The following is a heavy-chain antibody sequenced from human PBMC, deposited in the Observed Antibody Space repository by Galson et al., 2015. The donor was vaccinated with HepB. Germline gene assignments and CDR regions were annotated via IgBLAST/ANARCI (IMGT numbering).Heavy chain of an antibody. V-gene: IGHV3-13*04. J-gene: IGHJ2*01. D-gene: IGHD3-22*01. CDR3: ARELLDSTGYYGWYLDL. Sequence: SLRLSCAASGFTFSGYDMHWVRQATGKGLEWVSAIGTGGDTYYSDSVKGRFTISRENAKNSLYLQMNSLRAGDTAVYYCARELLDSTGYYGWYLDLWGRGTLVTVSS. CDR1: GFTFSGYD. CDR2: IGTGGDT.